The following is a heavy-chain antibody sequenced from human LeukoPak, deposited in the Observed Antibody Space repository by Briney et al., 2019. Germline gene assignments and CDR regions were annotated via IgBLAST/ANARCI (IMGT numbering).Heavy chain of an antibody. V-gene: IGHV5-51*01. J-gene: IGHJ3*02. CDR2: IYPGDSDT. CDR3: ARPGPLGYCSGGSCYSGAFDI. CDR1: GYSFTSYW. Sequence: GESLKISCKGSGYSFTSYWIGWVRQMPGKGLEWMGIIYPGDSDTRYSPSFQGQVTISADKSISTAYLQWSSLQSSDTAMYYCARPGPLGYCSGGSCYSGAFDIWGQGTMVTVSS. D-gene: IGHD2-15*01.